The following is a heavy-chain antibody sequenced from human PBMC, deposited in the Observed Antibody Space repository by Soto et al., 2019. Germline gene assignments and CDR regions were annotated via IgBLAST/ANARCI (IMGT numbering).Heavy chain of an antibody. Sequence: QVQLQQSGPGLVKPSGTLSLTCFVSGDSINNTYWWSWVRQAPEKGLEWIGEIYHTGGRSYMPSLRGRITLSVDTSKNQFSLKLTSVTAADTAVYYCAREAGSDTGVTGLSFDIWGQGAKVTVAS. CDR2: IYHTGGR. CDR1: GDSINNTYW. CDR3: AREAGSDTGVTGLSFDI. V-gene: IGHV4-4*02. J-gene: IGHJ3*02. D-gene: IGHD2-2*02.